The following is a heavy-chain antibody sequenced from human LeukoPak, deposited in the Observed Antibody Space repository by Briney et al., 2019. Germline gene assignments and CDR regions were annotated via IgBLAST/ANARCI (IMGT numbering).Heavy chain of an antibody. D-gene: IGHD3-3*01. CDR3: ARHYSGGGRVGSAPLEWFYYYYGMDV. CDR1: GGSISSYY. V-gene: IGHV4-59*08. CDR2: IYYSGST. J-gene: IGHJ6*02. Sequence: SETLSLTCTVSGGSISSYYRSWIRQPPGKGLEWIGYIYYSGSTNYNPSLKSRVTISVDTSKNQFSLKLSSVTAADTAVYYCARHYSGGGRVGSAPLEWFYYYYGMDVWGQGTTVTVSS.